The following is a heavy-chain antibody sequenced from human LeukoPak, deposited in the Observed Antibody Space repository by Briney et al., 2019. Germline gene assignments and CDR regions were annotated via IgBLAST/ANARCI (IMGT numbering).Heavy chain of an antibody. CDR1: GYTFTSYD. V-gene: IGHV1-8*03. CDR2: MNPNTGNT. D-gene: IGHD6-19*01. Sequence: ASVKVSCKASGYTFTSYDINWVRQASGQGLEWMGWMNPNTGNTGYAQKFQGRVTITRNTSISTVYMELSSLRSEDTAVYYCAREVGHYSSGWFSSEYYFDYWGQGTLVTVSS. CDR3: AREVGHYSSGWFSSEYYFDY. J-gene: IGHJ4*02.